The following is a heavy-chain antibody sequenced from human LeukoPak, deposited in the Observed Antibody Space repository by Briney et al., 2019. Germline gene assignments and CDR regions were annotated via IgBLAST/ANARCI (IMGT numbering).Heavy chain of an antibody. Sequence: GGSLRLSCAASGFNFSSYWMHWVRQAPGKGLVWISRINYDGTTTSYADSVKGRFTISRDNAKNTLYLQMNSLRAEDTAAYYCARGRLRFLEWLLYPFDYWGQGTLVTVSS. CDR3: ARGRLRFLEWLLYPFDY. D-gene: IGHD3-3*01. CDR2: INYDGTTT. V-gene: IGHV3-74*01. CDR1: GFNFSSYW. J-gene: IGHJ4*02.